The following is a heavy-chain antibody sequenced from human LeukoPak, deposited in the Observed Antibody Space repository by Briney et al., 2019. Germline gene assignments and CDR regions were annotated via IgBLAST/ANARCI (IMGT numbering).Heavy chain of an antibody. J-gene: IGHJ4*02. CDR1: GFTFDDYA. D-gene: IGHD3-10*01. V-gene: IGHV3-9*01. CDR3: GRGMRDYYGLDY. CDR2: ISWNSGSI. Sequence: PGRSLRLSCAASGFTFDDYAMHWVRQAPGKGLEWVSGISWNSGSIGYADSVKGRFTISRDNAKNSLYLHMNSLTVEDTAVYYCGRGMRDYYGLDYWGQGILVTVSS.